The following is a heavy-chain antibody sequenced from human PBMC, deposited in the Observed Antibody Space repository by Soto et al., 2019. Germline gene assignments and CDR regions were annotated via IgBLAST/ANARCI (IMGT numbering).Heavy chain of an antibody. CDR3: ARDQSGTGWYVDWFDP. D-gene: IGHD6-19*01. J-gene: IGHJ5*02. CDR2: INAGNGNT. Sequence: QAQLMQSGAEVKKPGASVKVSCKASGYTFQSHAIHWVRQAPGQRLEWMGWINAGNGNTKFSENFKGRVTFXXDXVATTVYMELTSLTSEDTAVYHCARDQSGTGWYVDWFDPWGQGTLVTVSS. V-gene: IGHV1-3*01. CDR1: GYTFQSHA.